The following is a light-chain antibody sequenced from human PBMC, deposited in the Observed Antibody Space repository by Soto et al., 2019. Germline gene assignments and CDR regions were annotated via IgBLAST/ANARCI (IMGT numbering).Light chain of an antibody. CDR1: QSVLYSSNNKNY. V-gene: IGKV4-1*01. J-gene: IGKJ2*01. CDR3: QQYESTPPT. CDR2: WAS. Sequence: DIVMTQAPDSLAVSLGARATINCKSSQSVLYSSNNKNYLAWYQERPGQPPKLVIYWASTRESGVPDRFSGAGSGTEFTLTITRLQAEDVAVYYCQQYESTPPTCGQGTKLEIK.